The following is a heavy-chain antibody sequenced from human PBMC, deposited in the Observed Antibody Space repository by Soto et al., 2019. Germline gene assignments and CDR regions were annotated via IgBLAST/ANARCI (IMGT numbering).Heavy chain of an antibody. CDR2: IIPIFGTA. V-gene: IGHV1-69*12. CDR3: ARDGAGYCMSSSCSSELSPPGDGMDV. Sequence: QVQLVQSGAEVKKPGSSVKVSCKASGGTFSSYAISWVRQAPGQGLEWMGGIIPIFGTANYAQKFQGRVTITADESTSTAYMELSSLRYEDTAVYYCARDGAGYCMSSSCSSELSPPGDGMDVWGQGTPVTVSS. CDR1: GGTFSSYA. J-gene: IGHJ6*02. D-gene: IGHD2-2*01.